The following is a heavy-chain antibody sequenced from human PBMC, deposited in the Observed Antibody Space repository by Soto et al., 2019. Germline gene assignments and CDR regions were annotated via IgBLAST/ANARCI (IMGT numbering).Heavy chain of an antibody. CDR3: ARFYYGSGSYYKEGSNWFDP. Sequence: PSETLSLTCTVCGGSISSGGYYWSWIRQHPGKGLEWIGYIYYSGSTYYNPSLKSRVTISVDTSKNQFSLKLSSVTAADTAVYYCARFYYGSGSYYKEGSNWFDPWGQGTLVTVSS. V-gene: IGHV4-31*03. CDR2: IYYSGST. D-gene: IGHD3-10*01. CDR1: GGSISSGGYY. J-gene: IGHJ5*02.